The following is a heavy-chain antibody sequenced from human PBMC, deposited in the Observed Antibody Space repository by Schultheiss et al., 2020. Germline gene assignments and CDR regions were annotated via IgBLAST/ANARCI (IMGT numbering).Heavy chain of an antibody. V-gene: IGHV1-69*06. CDR1: GYTFTSYD. D-gene: IGHD1-1*01. Sequence: SVKVSCKASGYTFTSYDISWVRQAPGQGLEWMGGIIPIFGTANYAQKFQGRVTITADKSTSTAYMELSRLRSDDTAVYYCARATNWNPENFDYWGQGTLVTVSS. J-gene: IGHJ4*02. CDR3: ARATNWNPENFDY. CDR2: IIPIFGTA.